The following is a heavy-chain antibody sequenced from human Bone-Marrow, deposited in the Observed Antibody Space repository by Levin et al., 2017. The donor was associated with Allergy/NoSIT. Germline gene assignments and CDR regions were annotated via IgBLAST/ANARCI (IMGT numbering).Heavy chain of an antibody. CDR3: ARDRVTTNWYFDL. V-gene: IGHV3-74*01. D-gene: IGHD4-17*01. CDR2: INRDGSST. J-gene: IGHJ2*01. Sequence: GGSLRLSCSASGFNFSSYWMHWVRQAPGKGLVWVSRINRDGSSTSYADSVKGRFTISRDNAKNTLYLQMNLLRAEDTSVYYCARDRVTTNWYFDLWSRGTLVTVSS. CDR1: GFNFSSYW.